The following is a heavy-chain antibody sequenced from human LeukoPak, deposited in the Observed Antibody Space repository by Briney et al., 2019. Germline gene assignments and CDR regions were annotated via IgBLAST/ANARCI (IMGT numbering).Heavy chain of an antibody. J-gene: IGHJ3*02. CDR3: ARRTAPFDWLLFAFDI. D-gene: IGHD3-9*01. CDR1: GGSFSGYY. CDR2: ISHSGGT. Sequence: SETLSLTCAVYGGSFSGYYWSWIRQPPGKGLEWIGEISHSGGTNYNPSLKSRVTISVDTSKNQFSLKLSSVTAADTAVYYCARRTAPFDWLLFAFDIWGQGTMVTVSS. V-gene: IGHV4-34*01.